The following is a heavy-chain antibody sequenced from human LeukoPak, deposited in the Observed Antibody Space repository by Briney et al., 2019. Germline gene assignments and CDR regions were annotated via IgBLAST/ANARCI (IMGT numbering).Heavy chain of an antibody. D-gene: IGHD3-16*02. V-gene: IGHV4-31*03. CDR1: GGSISSGGNY. CDR3: ARVEVIGSTRYFDY. CDR2: IYYVGNT. Sequence: PSETLSLTCTVSGGSISSGGNYWSWLRQLPGTGLEWIGYIYYVGNTNYNPSLKSRLSMSVDTFKNQFSLSLTSVTAADTADYYCARVEVIGSTRYFDYWGQGAMVSVSS. J-gene: IGHJ4*02.